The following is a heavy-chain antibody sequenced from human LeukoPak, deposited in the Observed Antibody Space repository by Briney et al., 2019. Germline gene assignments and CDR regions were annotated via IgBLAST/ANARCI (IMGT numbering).Heavy chain of an antibody. V-gene: IGHV4-59*08. CDR1: GGSISSYY. Sequence: SETLSLTCTVSGGSISSYYWSWIRQPPGKGLEWIGYIYYSGSTNYNPSLKSRVTISVDTSKNQFSLELSSVTAADTAVYYCARRRYSSSWGPFDYWGQGTLVTVSS. J-gene: IGHJ4*02. CDR2: IYYSGST. CDR3: ARRRYSSSWGPFDY. D-gene: IGHD6-13*01.